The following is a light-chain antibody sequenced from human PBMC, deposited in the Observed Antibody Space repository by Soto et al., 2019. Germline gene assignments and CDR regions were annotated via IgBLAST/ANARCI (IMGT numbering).Light chain of an antibody. Sequence: QSVLTQRASVSGSPGQSITISCTGTTSDVGGYNSVSWYQQHPGKAPELMIYDVSNRPSGISYRFSGSKSGNTASLTISGLQAEDEADYYCSSRTSTSTRVFGTGTKVSVL. J-gene: IGLJ1*01. CDR2: DVS. V-gene: IGLV2-14*01. CDR3: SSRTSTSTRV. CDR1: TSDVGGYNS.